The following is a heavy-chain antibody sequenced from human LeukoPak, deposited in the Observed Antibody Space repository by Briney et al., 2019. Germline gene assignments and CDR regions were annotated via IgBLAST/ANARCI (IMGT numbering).Heavy chain of an antibody. V-gene: IGHV4-4*07. CDR1: GGSISRYY. Sequence: KPSETLSLTSIVSGGSISRYYWSWIRQPAGEGLEWIGLIYTSGSTNYNPPLKSRVTMSVDTSKNQLSLKRRSVTAADTAVYYCARLAVQFLSTGYYEPYYYYMDVWGKGTTVTVSS. CDR2: IYTSGST. J-gene: IGHJ6*03. CDR3: ARLAVQFLSTGYYEPYYYYMDV. D-gene: IGHD3-9*01.